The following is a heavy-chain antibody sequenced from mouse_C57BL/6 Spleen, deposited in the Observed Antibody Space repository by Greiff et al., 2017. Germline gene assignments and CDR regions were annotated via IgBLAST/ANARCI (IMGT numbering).Heavy chain of an antibody. Sequence: VQLQQSGAELVMPGASVKLSCKASGYTFTSYWMHWVKQRPGQGLEWIGEIDPSDSYTNYNQKFKGKSTLTVDKSSSTAYMQLSSLTSEDSAVYYCARTDYYDYGFAYWGQGTLVTVSA. D-gene: IGHD2-4*01. J-gene: IGHJ3*01. CDR1: GYTFTSYW. CDR2: IDPSDSYT. V-gene: IGHV1-69*01. CDR3: ARTDYYDYGFAY.